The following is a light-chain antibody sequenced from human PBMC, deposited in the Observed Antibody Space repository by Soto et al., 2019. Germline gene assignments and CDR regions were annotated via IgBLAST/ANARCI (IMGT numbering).Light chain of an antibody. V-gene: IGKV1-5*01. J-gene: IGKJ1*01. CDR3: QQHKTYPA. CDR2: DAS. Sequence: DIPMTQSPSPPAASVGDKVTLTCRASQTISTWLAWYQQTPGKAPQLLIYDASSLESGVPSRFSGSGFGTEFTLTISSLQPDDLATYYCQQHKTYPAFGHGTKVDIK. CDR1: QTISTW.